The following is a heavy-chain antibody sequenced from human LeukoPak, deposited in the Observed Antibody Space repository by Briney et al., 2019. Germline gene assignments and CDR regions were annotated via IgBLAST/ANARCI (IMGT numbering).Heavy chain of an antibody. Sequence: ASVKVSCKASGYTFTSYYMHWVRQAPGQGLEWMGIINPSGGSTSYAQKFQGRVTMTRDMSTSTVYMELSSLRSEDTAVYYCARDYRFLEWLGLDYYYMDVWSKGTTVTVSS. J-gene: IGHJ6*03. CDR1: GYTFTSYY. CDR3: ARDYRFLEWLGLDYYYMDV. D-gene: IGHD3-3*01. V-gene: IGHV1-46*01. CDR2: INPSGGST.